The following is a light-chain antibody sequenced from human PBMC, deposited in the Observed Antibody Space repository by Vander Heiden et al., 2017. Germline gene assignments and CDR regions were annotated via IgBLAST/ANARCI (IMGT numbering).Light chain of an antibody. Sequence: DIQLTQSPSTLSASVGDRVTITCRASQSVSTWLAWYQQKPGKAPKLLIYKASTSESGVPSRFSGSGSGTEFTITISSLQPDDFATYYCQQYNSYWTFGQGTKVELK. CDR3: QQYNSYWT. V-gene: IGKV1-5*03. CDR2: KAS. CDR1: QSVSTW. J-gene: IGKJ1*01.